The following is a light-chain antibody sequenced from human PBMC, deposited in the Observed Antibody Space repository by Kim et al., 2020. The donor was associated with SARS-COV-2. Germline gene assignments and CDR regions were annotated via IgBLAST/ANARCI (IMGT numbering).Light chain of an antibody. CDR1: QDIRRD. J-gene: IGKJ1*01. CDR3: LQDHTYPLT. Sequence: GDRVTITCRAGQDIRRDLAWYHQKPGNAPRLLIYGTSNLQEEVPSRFSASGGVTDFTLTISRLQPEDFGTYYCLQDHTYPLTFGQGTKVDIK. V-gene: IGKV1-6*01. CDR2: GTS.